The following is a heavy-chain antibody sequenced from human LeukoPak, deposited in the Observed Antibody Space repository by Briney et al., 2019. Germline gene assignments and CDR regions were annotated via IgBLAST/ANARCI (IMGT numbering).Heavy chain of an antibody. Sequence: GASVKASCKASGYTFTSYDINWVRQATGQGLEWMGWMNPNSGNTGYAQKFQGRVTMTRNTSISTAYMELSSLRSEDTAVYYCARARWFRELFRDPNWFDPWGQGTLVTVSS. CDR3: ARARWFRELFRDPNWFDP. CDR2: MNPNSGNT. V-gene: IGHV1-8*01. J-gene: IGHJ5*02. D-gene: IGHD3-10*01. CDR1: GYTFTSYD.